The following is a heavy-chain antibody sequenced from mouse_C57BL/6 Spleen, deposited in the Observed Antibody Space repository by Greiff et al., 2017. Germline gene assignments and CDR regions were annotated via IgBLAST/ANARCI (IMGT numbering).Heavy chain of an antibody. Sequence: VQRVESGPELVKPGASVKISCKASGYAFSSSWMNWVKQRPGKGLEWIGRIYPGDGDTNYNGKFKGKATLTADKSSSTAYMQLSSLTSEDSAVYFCAPDSSGHAYYAMDYWGQGTSVTVSS. CDR3: APDSSGHAYYAMDY. CDR1: GYAFSSSW. CDR2: IYPGDGDT. V-gene: IGHV1-82*01. J-gene: IGHJ4*01. D-gene: IGHD3-2*02.